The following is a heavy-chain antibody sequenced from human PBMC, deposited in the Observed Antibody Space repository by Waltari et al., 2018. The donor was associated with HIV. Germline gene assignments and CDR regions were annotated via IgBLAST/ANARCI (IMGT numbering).Heavy chain of an antibody. CDR3: ARDLKDYDFWSPVDV. V-gene: IGHV3-7*01. CDR1: GFTFITYG. J-gene: IGHJ6*02. Sequence: EVQLVESGGGLVEPGGSLRLSCAASGFTFITYGMTGVRQATGKGREWLAKIKQDGSEKCYADSVKGRFTVARHNNKESLYLQMSSLRAEDTAVYYCARDLKDYDFWSPVDVWGQGTTVTVSS. D-gene: IGHD3-3*01. CDR2: IKQDGSEK.